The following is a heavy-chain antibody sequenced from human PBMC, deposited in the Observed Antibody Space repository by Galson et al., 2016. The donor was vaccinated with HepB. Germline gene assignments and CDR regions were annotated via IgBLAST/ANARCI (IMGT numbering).Heavy chain of an antibody. J-gene: IGHJ5*01. CDR1: GYTFSSYG. CDR2: ISANNGNT. Sequence: SVKVSCKASGYTFSSYGISWVRRAPGQGLEWMGWISANNGNTGYAQKFQGRLIMTPDTSTTMAYMDLRSLRSDDTAVYYCTRGPNMGVCGRTGEAHSWGQGTLVTVSS. CDR3: TRGPNMGVCGRTGEAHS. V-gene: IGHV1-18*01. D-gene: IGHD7-27*01.